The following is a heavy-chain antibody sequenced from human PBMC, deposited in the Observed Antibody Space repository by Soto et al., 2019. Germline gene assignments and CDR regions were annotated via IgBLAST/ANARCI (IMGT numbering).Heavy chain of an antibody. V-gene: IGHV4-61*01. Sequence: QVQLQESGPGLVKPSETLSLTCTVSDGSVSIGTYYWSWIRQPPGKGLEWIGFIHYSGSTNYNPSIKSRVTMSVDTSRHHFSLKLTSVNAADTAVYYCTRGGDAYKNGHWGQGTLVTVSS. CDR3: TRGGDAYKNGH. CDR2: IHYSGST. J-gene: IGHJ4*02. D-gene: IGHD2-21*01. CDR1: DGSVSIGTYY.